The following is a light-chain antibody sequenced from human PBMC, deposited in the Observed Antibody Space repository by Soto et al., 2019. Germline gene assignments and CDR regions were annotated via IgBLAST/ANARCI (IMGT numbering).Light chain of an antibody. V-gene: IGKV3-20*01. Sequence: EIVFTQSPATPSLSPGERATLSCRASQSVSSYLAWYQQKPGQAPRLLIYAASTRAAAVPDRFTGSGSGTDFALTISRLEPEDFGVYYCQQYGDSPLTSGPGTKVDIK. CDR2: AAS. CDR3: QQYGDSPLT. CDR1: QSVSSY. J-gene: IGKJ3*01.